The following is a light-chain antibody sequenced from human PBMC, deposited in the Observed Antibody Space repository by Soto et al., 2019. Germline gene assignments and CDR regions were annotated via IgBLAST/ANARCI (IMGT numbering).Light chain of an antibody. V-gene: IGKV1-9*01. CDR2: GAS. CDR1: QGISSY. CDR3: QDLNNFPRT. J-gene: IGKJ1*01. Sequence: DIQLTQSPSFLSASVGDRVTITCRASQGISSYLAWYQQRPGKAPKLLMYGASTLQSGVPSRFSGSASGTTFTLTINTLPPEDFATYYCQDLNNFPRTFGQGTKVE.